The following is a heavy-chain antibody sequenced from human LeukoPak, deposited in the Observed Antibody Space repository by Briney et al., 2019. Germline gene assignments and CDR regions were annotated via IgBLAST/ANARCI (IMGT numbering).Heavy chain of an antibody. CDR1: GFTFSSYA. CDR2: ISGSGGST. D-gene: IGHD6-13*01. J-gene: IGHJ4*02. V-gene: IGHV3-23*01. Sequence: PGGSLRFSCAASGFTFSSYAMSWVRQAPGKGLEWVSAISGSGGSTYYADSVKGRFTISRDNSKNTLYLQMNSLRAEDTAVYYCAKEEVYSSSWNRLDYWGQGTLVTVSS. CDR3: AKEEVYSSSWNRLDY.